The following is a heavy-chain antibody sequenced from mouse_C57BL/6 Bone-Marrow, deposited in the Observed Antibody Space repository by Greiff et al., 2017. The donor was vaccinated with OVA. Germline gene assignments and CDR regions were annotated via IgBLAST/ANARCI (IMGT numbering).Heavy chain of an antibody. J-gene: IGHJ3*01. CDR1: GFSLTSYG. CDR2: IWSGGST. V-gene: IGHV2-2*01. D-gene: IGHD1-1*01. CDR3: ARNGYYGSSSFAY. Sequence: VQLQQSGPGLVQPSQSLSITCTASGFSLTSYGVHWVRQSPGKGLEWLGVIWSGGSTDYNAAFISRLSISKDNSKSQVFCKMNSLQADDTAIYYCARNGYYGSSSFAYWGQGTLVTVSA.